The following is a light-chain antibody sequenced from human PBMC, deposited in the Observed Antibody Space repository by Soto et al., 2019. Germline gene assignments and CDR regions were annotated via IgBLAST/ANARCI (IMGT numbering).Light chain of an antibody. V-gene: IGKV3-15*01. Sequence: EIMTTQSPATLSVSPGERATLFCRASQSVSSDLAWYHQKPGQAPRLLIYGASTRATGIPARFSGSGSGTEFTLTISSLQSEDFAVYYCQQYNNWPLTFGGGTKVDIK. J-gene: IGKJ4*01. CDR1: QSVSSD. CDR3: QQYNNWPLT. CDR2: GAS.